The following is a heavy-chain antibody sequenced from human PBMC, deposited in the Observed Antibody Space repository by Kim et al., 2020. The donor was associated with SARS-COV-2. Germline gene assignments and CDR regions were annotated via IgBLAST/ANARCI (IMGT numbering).Heavy chain of an antibody. CDR1: GGSFSGYY. CDR2: INHSGST. J-gene: IGHJ6*02. CDR3: ARGIRKELRFLEWSSGNYYYGMDV. D-gene: IGHD3-3*01. V-gene: IGHV4-34*01. Sequence: SETLSLTCAVYGGSFSGYYWSWIRQPPGKGLEWIGEINHSGSTNYNPSLKSRVTISVDTSKNQFSLKLSSVTAADTAVYYCARGIRKELRFLEWSSGNYYYGMDVWGQGTTVTVSS.